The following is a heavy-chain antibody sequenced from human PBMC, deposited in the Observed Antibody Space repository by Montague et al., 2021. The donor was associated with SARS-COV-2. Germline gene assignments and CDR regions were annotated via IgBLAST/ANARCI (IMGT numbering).Heavy chain of an antibody. D-gene: IGHD3-10*01. CDR2: IYSGGST. J-gene: IGHJ6*02. V-gene: IGHV3-53*04. Sequence: LRLSCAASGFTVSSNYMSWVRQAPGKGLEWVSVIYSGGSTYYADSVKGRFTISRHNSKNTLYLQMNSLRAEDTAVYYCARDLTYGSGRSYYYYGMDVWGQGTTVTVSS. CDR3: ARDLTYGSGRSYYYYGMDV. CDR1: GFTVSSNY.